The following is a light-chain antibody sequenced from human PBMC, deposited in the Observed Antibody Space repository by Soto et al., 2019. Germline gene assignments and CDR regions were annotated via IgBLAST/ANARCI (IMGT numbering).Light chain of an antibody. CDR1: QSVSVNS. V-gene: IGKV3-20*01. CDR3: QQYGGSPFT. J-gene: IGKJ3*01. Sequence: EVVLTQSPDTLSLPPGERATLSCMPSQSVSVNSLAWYQQKGGQAPRLLIYAASTRATGVPDRFSGTGSGTDFALTISRLETDDSAVYYCQQYGGSPFTFGPGTKVDIK. CDR2: AAS.